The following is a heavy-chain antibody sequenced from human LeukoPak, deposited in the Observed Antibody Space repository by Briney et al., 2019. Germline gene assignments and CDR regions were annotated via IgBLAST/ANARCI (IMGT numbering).Heavy chain of an antibody. CDR3: ARDRYYYGSGSSRKYYYYYGMDV. J-gene: IGHJ6*02. CDR2: ISYDGSNK. D-gene: IGHD3-10*01. V-gene: IGHV3-30*03. Sequence: PGGSLRLSCAASGFTFSSFSMNWVRQAPGKGLEWVAVISYDGSNKYYADSVKGRFTNSRDNSKNTLYLQMNSLRAEDTAVYYCARDRYYYGSGSSRKYYYYYGMDVWGQGTTVNVSS. CDR1: GFTFSSFS.